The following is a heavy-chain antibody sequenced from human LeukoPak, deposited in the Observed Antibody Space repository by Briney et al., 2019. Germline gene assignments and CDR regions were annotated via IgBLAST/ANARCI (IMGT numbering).Heavy chain of an antibody. CDR1: GFTFSSYS. CDR3: AKSRGYDSSGYVDY. Sequence: GGSLRLSCAASGFTFSSYSMNWVRQAPGKGLEWVSSISSSSSYIYYADSVKGRFTISRDNAKNSLYLQMNSLRAEDTAVYYCAKSRGYDSSGYVDYWGQGTLVTVSS. CDR2: ISSSSSYI. D-gene: IGHD3-22*01. J-gene: IGHJ4*02. V-gene: IGHV3-21*01.